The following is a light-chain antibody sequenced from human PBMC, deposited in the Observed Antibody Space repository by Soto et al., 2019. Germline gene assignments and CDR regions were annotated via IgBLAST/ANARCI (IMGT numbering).Light chain of an antibody. V-gene: IGKV3-20*01. Sequence: EIVLTQSPGTLSLSPGDSATLSCRASQSVSSNLAWYQQKPGQAPRLLIYGASSRATGIPDRFSGSGSGTDFTLTISRLEPEDFAFYYCQQYGSSPWTFGQGTK. J-gene: IGKJ1*01. CDR2: GAS. CDR3: QQYGSSPWT. CDR1: QSVSSN.